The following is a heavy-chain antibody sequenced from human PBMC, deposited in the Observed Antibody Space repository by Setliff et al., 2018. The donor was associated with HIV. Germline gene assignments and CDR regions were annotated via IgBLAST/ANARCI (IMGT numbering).Heavy chain of an antibody. V-gene: IGHV4-34*01. CDR1: GGSFSAYY. Sequence: KASETLSLTCAVYGGSFSAYYWSWIRQPPGKGLEWVGDTDHSGTTNQNPSLRSRVTISVDPSKNQFSLKLSSVTAADTAVYYCASEGAQQELIYYYAYAMDVWGQGITVTVSS. CDR2: TDHSGTT. J-gene: IGHJ6*02. CDR3: ASEGAQQELIYYYAYAMDV. D-gene: IGHD3-3*01.